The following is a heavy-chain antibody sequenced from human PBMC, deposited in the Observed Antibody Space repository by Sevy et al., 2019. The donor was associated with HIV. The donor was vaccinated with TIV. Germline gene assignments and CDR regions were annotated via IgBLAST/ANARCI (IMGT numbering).Heavy chain of an antibody. CDR1: GFTFSSYS. D-gene: IGHD6-19*01. J-gene: IGHJ4*02. Sequence: GGSLRLSCAASGFTFSSYSMNWVRQAPGKGLEWVSSISSSSSYIYYADSVKGRFTISRDNAKNSLYLQMNSLGAEDTAVYYCARVDPPGIAVAGTLNYWGQGTLVTVSS. V-gene: IGHV3-21*01. CDR2: ISSSSSYI. CDR3: ARVDPPGIAVAGTLNY.